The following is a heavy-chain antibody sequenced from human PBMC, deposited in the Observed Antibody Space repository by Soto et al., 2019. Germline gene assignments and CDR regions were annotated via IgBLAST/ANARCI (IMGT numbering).Heavy chain of an antibody. V-gene: IGHV3-23*01. D-gene: IGHD3-3*01. J-gene: IGHJ6*03. Sequence: PGGSLRLSCAASGFTFSSYAMSWVRQAPGKGLEWVSAISGSGGSTYYADSVKGRFTISRDNSKNTLYLQMNSLRAEDTAVYYCAKYIKYYDFWSGSGSYYYYYMDVWGKGTTVTVPS. CDR2: ISGSGGST. CDR3: AKYIKYYDFWSGSGSYYYYYMDV. CDR1: GFTFSSYA.